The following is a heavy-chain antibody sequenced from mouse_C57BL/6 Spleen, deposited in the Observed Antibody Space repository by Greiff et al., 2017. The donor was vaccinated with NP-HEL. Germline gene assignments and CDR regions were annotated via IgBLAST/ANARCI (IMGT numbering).Heavy chain of an antibody. CDR3: ARERYGLDY. V-gene: IGHV3-6*01. D-gene: IGHD2-10*02. CDR2: ISYDGSN. CDR1: GYSITSGYY. J-gene: IGHJ2*01. Sequence: ESGPGLVKPSQSLSLTCSVTGYSITSGYYWNWIRQFPGNKLEWMGYISYDGSNNYNPSLKNRISITRDTSKNQFFLKLNSVTTEDTATYYCARERYGLDYWGQGTTLTVSS.